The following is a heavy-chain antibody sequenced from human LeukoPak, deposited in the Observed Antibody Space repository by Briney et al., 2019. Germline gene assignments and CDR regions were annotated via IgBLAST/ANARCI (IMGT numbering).Heavy chain of an antibody. J-gene: IGHJ5*02. Sequence: GASVKVSCKASGYTFTCYGVSWVRQAPGQGLEWMGWINPNSGGTNYAQKFQGRVTMTRDTSISTAYMELSRLRSDDTAVYYCARAARIAANWFDPWGQGTLVTVSS. CDR3: ARAARIAANWFDP. CDR1: GYTFTCYG. CDR2: INPNSGGT. D-gene: IGHD6-13*01. V-gene: IGHV1-2*02.